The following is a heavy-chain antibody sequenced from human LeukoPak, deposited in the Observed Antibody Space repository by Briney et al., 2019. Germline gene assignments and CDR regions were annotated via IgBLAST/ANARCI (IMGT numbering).Heavy chain of an antibody. Sequence: KSSETLSLTCAVYGGSFSGYYWSWIRQPPGKGLEWIGEINHSGSTNYNPSLKSRVTISVDTSKNQFSLKLSSVTAADTAVYYCARRAVSSGWRLRPYDYWGQGTLVTVSS. CDR3: ARRAVSSGWRLRPYDY. D-gene: IGHD6-19*01. J-gene: IGHJ4*02. V-gene: IGHV4-34*01. CDR2: INHSGST. CDR1: GGSFSGYY.